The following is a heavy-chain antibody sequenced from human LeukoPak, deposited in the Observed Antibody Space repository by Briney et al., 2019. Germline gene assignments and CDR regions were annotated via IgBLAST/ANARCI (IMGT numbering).Heavy chain of an antibody. J-gene: IGHJ4*02. Sequence: ASVKVSCKASGYTFTGYYMHWVRQAPGQGLEWMGWINPNSGGTNYAQKFQGRVTMTRDTSISTAYMELSRLRSDDTAVYYCARSIAVVGTLEFDYWGQGTLVTVSS. CDR3: ARSIAVVGTLEFDY. CDR2: INPNSGGT. CDR1: GYTFTGYY. V-gene: IGHV1-2*02. D-gene: IGHD6-19*01.